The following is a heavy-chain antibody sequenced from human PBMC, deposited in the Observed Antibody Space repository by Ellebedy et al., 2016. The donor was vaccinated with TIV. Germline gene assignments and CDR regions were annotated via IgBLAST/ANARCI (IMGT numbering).Heavy chain of an antibody. J-gene: IGHJ4*02. Sequence: GSLRLSCTVSGGSISSYYWSWIRQPPGKGLEWIGYIYYSGSTNYNPSLKSRVTISVDTSKNQFSLKLSSVTAADTAVYYCARGVTTVVNWGQGTLVTVSS. D-gene: IGHD4-23*01. V-gene: IGHV4-59*01. CDR3: ARGVTTVVN. CDR2: IYYSGST. CDR1: GGSISSYY.